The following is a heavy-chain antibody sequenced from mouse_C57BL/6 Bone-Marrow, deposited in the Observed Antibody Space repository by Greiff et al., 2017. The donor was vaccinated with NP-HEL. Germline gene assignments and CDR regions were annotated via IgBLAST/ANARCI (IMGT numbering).Heavy chain of an antibody. CDR2: IDPSDSYT. V-gene: IGHV1-69*01. Sequence: QVQLQQPGAELVMPGASVKLSCKASGYTFTSYWMHWVKQRPGLGLEWIGEIDPSDSYTNYNQKFKGKSTLTVDKSSSTAYMQLSSLTSEDSAVYYCARYGNYFAWFAYWGQGTLVTVSA. CDR3: ARYGNYFAWFAY. CDR1: GYTFTSYW. D-gene: IGHD2-1*01. J-gene: IGHJ3*01.